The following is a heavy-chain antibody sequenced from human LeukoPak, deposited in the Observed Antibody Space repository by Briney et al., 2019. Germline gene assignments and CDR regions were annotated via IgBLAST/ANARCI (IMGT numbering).Heavy chain of an antibody. J-gene: IGHJ4*02. CDR3: ARQSGPYSSRWFDY. Sequence: KPSDTLSLTCTVSGGSISSSSYYWGWIRQPPGKGLEGSGSLYYSGSTYYNLSLKSRVTISVDTSKNQFSLKLSSVTAADTAVYYCARQSGPYSSRWFDYWGQGTLVTVSS. CDR2: LYYSGST. V-gene: IGHV4-39*01. CDR1: GGSISSSSYY. D-gene: IGHD6-13*01.